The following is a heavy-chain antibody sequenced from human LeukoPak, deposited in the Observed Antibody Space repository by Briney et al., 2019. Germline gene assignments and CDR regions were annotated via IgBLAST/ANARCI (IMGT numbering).Heavy chain of an antibody. J-gene: IGHJ4*02. CDR2: IYYSGNT. CDR1: SGSITNYY. D-gene: IGHD3-10*01. V-gene: IGHV4-59*01. Sequence: PSETLSLTCTVSSGSITNYYWSWIRQPPGKGLEWIGFIYYSGNTNYNPSLKSRVTISVDTSKNRFSLKLSSMTAADTAVYYCARGALLWFGDRMEYYFDYWGQGTLLTVSS. CDR3: ARGALLWFGDRMEYYFDY.